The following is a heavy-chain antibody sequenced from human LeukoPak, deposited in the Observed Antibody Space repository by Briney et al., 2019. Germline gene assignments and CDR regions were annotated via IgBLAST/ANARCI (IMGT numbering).Heavy chain of an antibody. Sequence: ASVKVSCKASGYTFTNYYIHWVRQAPGQGLEWMGVINPSDGSTSYAQKFQDRVTMTRDTSTSTVYMELSSLRSEDTAVYYCASSDDDYWFDPWGQGTLVTVSS. D-gene: IGHD4-17*01. CDR2: INPSDGST. CDR3: ASSDDDYWFDP. V-gene: IGHV1-46*01. CDR1: GYTFTNYY. J-gene: IGHJ5*02.